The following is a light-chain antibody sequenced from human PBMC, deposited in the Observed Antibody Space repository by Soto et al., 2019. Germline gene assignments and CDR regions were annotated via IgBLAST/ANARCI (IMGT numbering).Light chain of an antibody. V-gene: IGKV1-33*01. Sequence: DIQMTQSPSSLSASVGARVTITCQASQDISNYLNWYQQKPGKAPKLLIYDASNLETGVPSRFSGSGSGTYFSFPISSLQPEDIATYYCQQYDNPLMYTFGQGTKLEIK. CDR3: QQYDNPLMYT. CDR1: QDISNY. CDR2: DAS. J-gene: IGKJ2*01.